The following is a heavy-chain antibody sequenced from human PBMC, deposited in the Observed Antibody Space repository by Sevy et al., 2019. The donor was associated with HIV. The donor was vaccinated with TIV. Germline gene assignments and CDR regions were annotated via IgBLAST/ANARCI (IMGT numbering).Heavy chain of an antibody. CDR1: GGSFSGYY. D-gene: IGHD5-18*01. CDR2: VNHSGST. V-gene: IGHV4-34*01. Sequence: SETLSLTCAVYGGSFSGYYWSWIRQPPGKGLEWIGEVNHSGSTNYNPSLKGRPTISVATSKNQFSLMLSPVTAAATAVYYCARRSPRGYSYGYGCYFDYWGQGTLVTVSS. CDR3: ARRSPRGYSYGYGCYFDY. J-gene: IGHJ4*02.